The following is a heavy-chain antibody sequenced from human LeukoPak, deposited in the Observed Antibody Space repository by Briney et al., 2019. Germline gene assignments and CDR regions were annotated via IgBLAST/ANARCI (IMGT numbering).Heavy chain of an antibody. CDR2: IYYSGST. D-gene: IGHD2-15*01. J-gene: IGHJ5*02. CDR3: ARLNIVVVVAATLGWGGWFDP. Sequence: PSETLSLTCTVSGGSISSYYWSWIRQPLGKGLEWIGYIYYSGSTNYNPSLKSRVTISVDTSKNQFSLKLSSVTAADTAVYYCARLNIVVVVAATLGWGGWFDPWGQGTLVTVSS. V-gene: IGHV4-59*08. CDR1: GGSISSYY.